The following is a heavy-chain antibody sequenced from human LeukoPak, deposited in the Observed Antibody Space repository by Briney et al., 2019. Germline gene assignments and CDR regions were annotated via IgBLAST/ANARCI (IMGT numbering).Heavy chain of an antibody. J-gene: IGHJ4*02. CDR3: ARRHDYGDYRELYYFDY. V-gene: IGHV4-39*01. CDR2: IYYSGST. CDR1: GGSISSSSYY. Sequence: PSETLSLTCTVSGGSISSSSYYWGWIRQPPGKGLEWIGSIYYSGSTYYNPSLKSRVTISIDTSKNQFSLKLSSVTAADTAVYYCARRHDYGDYRELYYFDYWGQGTLVTVSS. D-gene: IGHD4-17*01.